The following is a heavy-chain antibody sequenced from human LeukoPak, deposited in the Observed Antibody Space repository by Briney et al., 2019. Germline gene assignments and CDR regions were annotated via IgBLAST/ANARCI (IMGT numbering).Heavy chain of an antibody. V-gene: IGHV4-59*01. D-gene: IGHD3-22*01. CDR2: IYYSGST. CDR1: GGSISSYY. CDR3: ARSYDSYDY. Sequence: SETLSLTCTVSGGSISSYYWSWIRQPPGKGLEWIGYIYYSGSTNYNPSLKSRVTISVDTSKNQFSLKLSSVTAEDTAVYYCARSYDSYDYWGQGTLVTVSS. J-gene: IGHJ4*02.